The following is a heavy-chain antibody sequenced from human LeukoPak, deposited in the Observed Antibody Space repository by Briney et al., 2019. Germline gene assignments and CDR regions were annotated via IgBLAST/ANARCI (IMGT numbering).Heavy chain of an antibody. CDR2: IIPILGIA. CDR1: GGTFTSYA. D-gene: IGHD3-10*01. CDR3: ARDRSSLEMWFDP. V-gene: IGHV1-69*04. Sequence: SVKVSCKASGGTFTSYAISWVRQAPGQGLEWMGRIIPILGIANYAQKFQGRVTITADKSTSTAYMELSSLRSEDTAVYYCARDRSSLEMWFDPWGQGTLVTVSS. J-gene: IGHJ5*02.